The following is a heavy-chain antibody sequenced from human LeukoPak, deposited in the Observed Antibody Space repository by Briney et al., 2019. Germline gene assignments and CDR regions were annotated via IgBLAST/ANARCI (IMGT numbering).Heavy chain of an antibody. J-gene: IGHJ6*03. D-gene: IGHD6-6*01. CDR2: IYHSGST. V-gene: IGHV4-38-2*02. CDR1: GYSISSGYY. CDR3: ARDWGVSARPGYMDV. Sequence: SETLSLTCTVSGYSISSGYYWGWIRQPPGKGLEWIGSIYHSGSTYYNPSLKSRVTISVDTSKNQFSLRLSSVTAADTAVYYCARDWGVSARPGYMDVWGKGTTVTVSS.